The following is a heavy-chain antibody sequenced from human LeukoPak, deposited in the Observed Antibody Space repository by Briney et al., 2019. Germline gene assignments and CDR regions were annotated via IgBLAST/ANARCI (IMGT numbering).Heavy chain of an antibody. J-gene: IGHJ4*02. Sequence: PSETLSLTCTVSGGSINSYCWSWIRQPAGKGLEWIGRIYASGSTNYNPSLKSRVTMSVDTSKNQFSLKLSSVTAADTAVYYCARGSRDGYNYRGYFDYWGQGTLVTVSS. V-gene: IGHV4-4*07. CDR1: GGSINSYC. D-gene: IGHD5-24*01. CDR3: ARGSRDGYNYRGYFDY. CDR2: IYASGST.